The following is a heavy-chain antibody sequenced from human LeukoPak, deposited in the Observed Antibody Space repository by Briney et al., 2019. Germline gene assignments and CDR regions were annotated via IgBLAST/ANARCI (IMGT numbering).Heavy chain of an antibody. Sequence: PSETLSLTCTVSGGSISSYYWSWIRQPPGKGLEWIGYIYYSGSTNYNPSLKSRVTISVDTSKNQFSLKLSSVTAADTAVYYCARALRRWLVRGYYYMDVWSKGTTVTVSS. CDR2: IYYSGST. D-gene: IGHD6-19*01. CDR3: ARALRRWLVRGYYYMDV. V-gene: IGHV4-59*01. CDR1: GGSISSYY. J-gene: IGHJ6*03.